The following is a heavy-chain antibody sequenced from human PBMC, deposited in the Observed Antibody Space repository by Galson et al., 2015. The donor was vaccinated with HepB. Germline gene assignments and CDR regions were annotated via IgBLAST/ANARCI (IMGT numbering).Heavy chain of an antibody. V-gene: IGHV3-21*01. CDR2: ISNGGYI. Sequence: SLRLSCAASGFTFSPYNMNWVRQAPGKGLEWVSSISNGGYIYYADSVKGRFTISRDNAKNSLYLQMDSLRAEDTAVYYCARGGRSFDYWGQGTPVTVSS. CDR3: ARGGRSFDY. CDR1: GFTFSPYN. J-gene: IGHJ4*02.